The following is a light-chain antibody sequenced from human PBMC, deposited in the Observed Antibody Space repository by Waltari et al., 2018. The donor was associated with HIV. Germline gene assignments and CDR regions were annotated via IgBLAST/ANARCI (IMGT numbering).Light chain of an antibody. Sequence: IVMTQSHASLSVSTWARANLSCPASHDVDTNVAWYVHKPGQAPRLPILGASTRAGATPGRFSGRGSGTEFTLTISGLQSEDFAVYYCHQYHNWWTFGQGTRVEMK. J-gene: IGKJ1*01. V-gene: IGKV3-15*01. CDR3: HQYHNWWT. CDR2: GAS. CDR1: HDVDTN.